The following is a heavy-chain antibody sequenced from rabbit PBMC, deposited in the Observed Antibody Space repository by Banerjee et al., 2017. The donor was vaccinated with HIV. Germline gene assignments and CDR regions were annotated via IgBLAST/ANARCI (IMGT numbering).Heavy chain of an antibody. D-gene: IGHD6-1*01. CDR2: INTGDGST. J-gene: IGHJ6*01. Sequence: QEQLEESGGDLVKPEGSLTLTCKASGFTLSSNYWIYWVRQAPGKGLEWIGCINTGDGSTYYASWAKGRFTISKTSSTTVTLQMTSLTAADTATYFCARGAGHAGYGYAHLWGQGTLVTVS. CDR1: GFTLSSNYW. CDR3: ARGAGHAGYGYAHL. V-gene: IGHV1S45*01.